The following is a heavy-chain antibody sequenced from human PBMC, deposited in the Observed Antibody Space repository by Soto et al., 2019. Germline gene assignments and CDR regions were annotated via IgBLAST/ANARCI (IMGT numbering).Heavy chain of an antibody. CDR1: GYTFTSYG. V-gene: IGHV1-18*01. D-gene: IGHD4-17*01. Sequence: QVQLVQSGAEVKKPGASVKVSCKASGYTFTSYGISWVRQAPGHGLEWMGWISASNGNTNYAQKLQGRVTMTTDTSTSTAYMELRSLRSDATAVYSCARDYGDYFLFTLHYWGQGTLVTVSS. J-gene: IGHJ4*02. CDR3: ARDYGDYFLFTLHY. CDR2: ISASNGNT.